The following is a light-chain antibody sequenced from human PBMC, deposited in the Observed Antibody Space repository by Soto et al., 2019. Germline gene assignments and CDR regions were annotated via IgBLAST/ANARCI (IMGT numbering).Light chain of an antibody. CDR1: QSISSW. Sequence: DIQMTQSPSTLSASVGDRVTITCRASQSISSWLAWYQQKPGKAPKLLIYMASSLESGVPSRFSGSGSGTEFTLTISSLQPDDFANYYCQQYNIYPWTFGQGTKVEIK. J-gene: IGKJ1*01. CDR2: MAS. CDR3: QQYNIYPWT. V-gene: IGKV1-5*03.